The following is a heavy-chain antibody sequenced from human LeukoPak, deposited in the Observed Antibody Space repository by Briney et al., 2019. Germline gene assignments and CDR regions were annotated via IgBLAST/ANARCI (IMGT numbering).Heavy chain of an antibody. Sequence: ASVKVSCKASGYTFTGYYMHWVRQAPGQGLEWMGWINPNSGGTNYAQKFQGRVTMTRDTSISTAYMELSRLRSDDTAVCYCARAGMYYYDSSGYYYPNYWGQGTLVTVSS. CDR1: GYTFTGYY. CDR2: INPNSGGT. J-gene: IGHJ4*02. V-gene: IGHV1-2*02. D-gene: IGHD3-22*01. CDR3: ARAGMYYYDSSGYYYPNY.